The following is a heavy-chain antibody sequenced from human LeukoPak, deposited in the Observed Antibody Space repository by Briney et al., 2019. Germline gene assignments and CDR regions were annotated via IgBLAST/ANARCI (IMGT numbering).Heavy chain of an antibody. D-gene: IGHD2-15*01. CDR2: IYYSGST. CDR3: ARWVDCSGGSCWVDY. V-gene: IGHV4-61*05. Sequence: PSETLSLTCTVSGGSISSSSYYWGWIRQPPGKGLEWMGYIYYSGSTNYNPSLKSRVTISVDTSKNQFSLKLSSVTAADTAVYYCARWVDCSGGSCWVDYWGQGTLVTVSS. J-gene: IGHJ4*02. CDR1: GGSISSSSYY.